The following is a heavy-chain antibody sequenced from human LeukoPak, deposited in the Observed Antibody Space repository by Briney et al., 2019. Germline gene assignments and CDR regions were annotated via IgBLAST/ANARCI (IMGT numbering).Heavy chain of an antibody. CDR2: IKHDGTAT. J-gene: IGHJ4*02. D-gene: IGHD1-26*01. Sequence: GGSLGLSCAASGFPFSTYWMSWVRQAPGKGPEWVANIKHDGTATYYGDSVKGRFTISRDNAKNSLYLQMSSLRVEDTAMFYCAREIVGAHTEFDFWGQGTLVSVSS. CDR1: GFPFSTYW. V-gene: IGHV3-7*01. CDR3: AREIVGAHTEFDF.